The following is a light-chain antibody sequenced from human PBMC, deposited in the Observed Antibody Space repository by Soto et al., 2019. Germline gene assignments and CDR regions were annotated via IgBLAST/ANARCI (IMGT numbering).Light chain of an antibody. CDR1: QNVNKW. CDR2: DAS. Sequence: DIQMTQSPSTLSASVGDRVTITCRASQNVNKWLAWFQQKPGKVPKLLIFDASTLQSGVPSRFGGSGSGTEFTLTITSLQPDDFATCYCQQYNSYSPWTFGPGTKVEI. J-gene: IGKJ1*01. V-gene: IGKV1-5*01. CDR3: QQYNSYSPWT.